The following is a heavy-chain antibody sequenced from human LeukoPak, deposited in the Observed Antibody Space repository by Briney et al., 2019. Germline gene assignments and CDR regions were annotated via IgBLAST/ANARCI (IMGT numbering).Heavy chain of an antibody. CDR2: IIPIFDTG. J-gene: IGHJ3*02. D-gene: IGHD2-21*02. V-gene: IGHV1-69*06. CDR3: ARSYDCGGDCFEAFDI. Sequence: ASVKVSCKASGGTLSNYPISWVRQAPGQGLEWMGGIIPIFDTGNYAQKFQGRVTITADKSTNTAYMELSSLRSEDTAVYYCARSYDCGGDCFEAFDIWGQGTMVTVSS. CDR1: GGTLSNYP.